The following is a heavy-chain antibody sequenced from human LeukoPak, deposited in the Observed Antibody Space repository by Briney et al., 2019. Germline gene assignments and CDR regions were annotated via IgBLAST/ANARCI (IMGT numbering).Heavy chain of an antibody. V-gene: IGHV1-3*01. CDR1: GYTFTSYA. CDR3: ARVLTGQLVRWDYYYGMDV. CDR2: INAGNGNT. D-gene: IGHD6-13*01. J-gene: IGHJ6*02. Sequence: ASVKVSCKASGYTFTSYAMRWVRQAPGQRLEWMGWINAGNGNTKYSQKFQGRVTITRDTSASTAYMELSSLRSEDTAAYYCARVLTGQLVRWDYYYGMDVWGQGTTVTVSS.